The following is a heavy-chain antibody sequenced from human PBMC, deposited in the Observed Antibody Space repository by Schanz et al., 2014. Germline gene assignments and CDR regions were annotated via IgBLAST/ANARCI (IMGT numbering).Heavy chain of an antibody. Sequence: VQLVESGGGVVQPGRSLRLSCAASGFTFSSYALHWVRQAPGKGLEWVAFVPFDGSQKFYADSVKGRFTISRDNSKNTLYLQMNSLRAEDTAVYYCARPPHDSSGYYPFDYWGQGTLVTVSS. J-gene: IGHJ4*02. CDR2: VPFDGSQK. CDR3: ARPPHDSSGYYPFDY. V-gene: IGHV3-30*04. D-gene: IGHD3-22*01. CDR1: GFTFSSYA.